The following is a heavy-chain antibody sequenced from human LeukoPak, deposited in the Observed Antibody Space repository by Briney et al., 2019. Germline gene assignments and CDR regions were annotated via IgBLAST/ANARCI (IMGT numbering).Heavy chain of an antibody. CDR1: GGSISSSSYY. J-gene: IGHJ5*02. CDR3: ARDTEMYSSGWYALFDP. CDR2: IYYSGST. D-gene: IGHD6-19*01. Sequence: SETLSLTCTVSGGSISSSSYYWGWIRQPPGKGLEWIGSIYYSGSTYYNPSLKSRVTISVGTSKNQFSLKLSSVTAADTAVYYCARDTEMYSSGWYALFDPWGQGTLVTVSS. V-gene: IGHV4-39*07.